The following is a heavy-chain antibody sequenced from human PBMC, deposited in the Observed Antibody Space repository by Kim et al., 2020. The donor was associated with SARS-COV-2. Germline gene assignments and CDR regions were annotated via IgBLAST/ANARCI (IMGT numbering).Heavy chain of an antibody. CDR3: AREAVAMGNSFDL. D-gene: IGHD2-2*01. J-gene: IGHJ3*01. Sequence: YEQKFQGRVTMTRDTSTSTAYMELRGLTSDDTALFYCAREAVAMGNSFDLWGQGTMITVSS. V-gene: IGHV1-2*02.